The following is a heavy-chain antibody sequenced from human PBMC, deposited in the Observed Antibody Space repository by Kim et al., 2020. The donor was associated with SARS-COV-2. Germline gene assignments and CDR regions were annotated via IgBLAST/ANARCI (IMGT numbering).Heavy chain of an antibody. CDR1: GYTFTGYY. J-gene: IGHJ6*02. CDR2: INPNSGCT. CDR3: ARDGSGTYYYDSSGYYYGNGMDV. Sequence: ASVKVSCKASGYTFTGYYMHWVRQAPGQGLEWMGRINPNSGCTNYAQKFQGRVTMTRDTSISTAYMELSRLRSDDTAVYYCARDGSGTYYYDSSGYYYGNGMDVWGQGTTVTVSS. V-gene: IGHV1-2*06. D-gene: IGHD3-22*01.